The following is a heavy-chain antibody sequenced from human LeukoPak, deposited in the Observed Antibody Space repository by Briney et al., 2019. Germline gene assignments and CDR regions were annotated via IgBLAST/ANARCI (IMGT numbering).Heavy chain of an antibody. D-gene: IGHD5-18*01. CDR2: INHSGST. CDR3: AREDVDTAMVTKLDY. J-gene: IGHJ4*02. CDR1: GGSFSGYY. Sequence: PSETLSLTCAVYGGSFSGYYWSWLRQPPGKGLEWIGEINHSGSTNYNPSLKSRVTISVDTSKKQFSLKLSSVTAADTAVYYCAREDVDTAMVTKLDYWGQGTLVTVSS. V-gene: IGHV4-34*01.